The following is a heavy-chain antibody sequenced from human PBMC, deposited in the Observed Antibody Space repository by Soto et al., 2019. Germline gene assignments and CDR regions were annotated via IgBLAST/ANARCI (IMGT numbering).Heavy chain of an antibody. J-gene: IGHJ4*02. D-gene: IGHD5-12*01. V-gene: IGHV1-46*03. CDR3: ARDAVKDIVASHFDY. Sequence: GASVKVSCKASGYTFTSYYMHWVRQAPGQGLEWMGIINPSGGGTSYAQKFQGRVTMTRDTSTSTVYMELSSLRSEDTAVYYCARDAVKDIVASHFDYWGQGTLVTVSS. CDR1: GYTFTSYY. CDR2: INPSGGGT.